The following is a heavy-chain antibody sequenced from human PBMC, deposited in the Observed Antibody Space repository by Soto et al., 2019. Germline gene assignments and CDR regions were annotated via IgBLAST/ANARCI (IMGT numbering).Heavy chain of an antibody. CDR2: IIPIFGTA. J-gene: IGHJ3*02. V-gene: IGHV1-69*01. CDR3: ARDRDGCQKESAFDI. CDR1: GGTFSSYA. D-gene: IGHD4-17*01. Sequence: QVQLVQSGAEVKKPGSSVKVSCKASGGTFSSYAISWVRQAPGQGLEWMGGIIPIFGTANYAQKFQGRVTNTGDESTSTAYMELSSLRSEDTAVYYCARDRDGCQKESAFDIWGQGTMVTVSS.